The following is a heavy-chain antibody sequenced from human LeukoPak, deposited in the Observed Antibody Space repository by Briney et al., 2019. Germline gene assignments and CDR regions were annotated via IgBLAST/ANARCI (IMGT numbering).Heavy chain of an antibody. Sequence: GGSLRLSCAVSGFTLSNYAMNWVRQAPGRGLEWVSTVSGSGAGTYYADSVKGRFTISRDNSKNTLYLQMNSLRAEDTAVYYCAKSPAQLTAAGTFDYWGQGILLTVSS. CDR3: AKSPAQLTAAGTFDY. D-gene: IGHD6-13*01. CDR1: GFTLSNYA. J-gene: IGHJ4*02. V-gene: IGHV3-23*01. CDR2: VSGSGAGT.